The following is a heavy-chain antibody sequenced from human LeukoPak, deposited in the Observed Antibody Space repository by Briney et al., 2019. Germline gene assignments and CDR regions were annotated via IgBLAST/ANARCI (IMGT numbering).Heavy chain of an antibody. CDR3: AREDHRVVFDY. CDR2: ISSSSSYI. J-gene: IGHJ4*02. D-gene: IGHD1-14*01. Sequence: NTGGSLRLSCAASGFTFSSYSMNWVRQAPGKGLEWVSSISSSSSYIYYADSVKGRFTISRDNAKNTLYLQMNSLRAEDTAVYYCAREDHRVVFDYWGQGTLVTVSS. V-gene: IGHV3-21*01. CDR1: GFTFSSYS.